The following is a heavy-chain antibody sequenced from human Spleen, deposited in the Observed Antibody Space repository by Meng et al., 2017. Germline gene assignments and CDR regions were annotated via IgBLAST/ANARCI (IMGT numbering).Heavy chain of an antibody. CDR2: IYYTGRT. CDR1: GGPISSSFFY. J-gene: IGHJ4*02. CDR3: ARREYYYDSSGYYGAGFDY. V-gene: IGHV4-39*01. Sequence: QLQLQESGPGLVKPPETLSLTCTVSGGPISSSFFYWGWVRQPPGKGLEWIGSIYYTGRTYYNPSLKSRVTISVDTSKNQFSLKLSSVTAADTAVYYCARREYYYDSSGYYGAGFDYWGQGTLVTVS. D-gene: IGHD3-22*01.